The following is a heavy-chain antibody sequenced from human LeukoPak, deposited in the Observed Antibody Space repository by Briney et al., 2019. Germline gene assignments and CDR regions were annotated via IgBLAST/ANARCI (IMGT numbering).Heavy chain of an antibody. CDR3: VRDRTAAGEEFDY. D-gene: IGHD6-13*01. J-gene: IGHJ4*02. CDR2: ISSSGTTM. Sequence: GGSLRLSCVASGFTVSSNYMSWVRQAPGKGLEWISHISSSGTTMYYADSVKGRFTISRDNAKNSLYLQMNSLRVEDTAVYYCVRDRTAAGEEFDYWGQGTLVTVSS. CDR1: GFTVSSNY. V-gene: IGHV3-11*04.